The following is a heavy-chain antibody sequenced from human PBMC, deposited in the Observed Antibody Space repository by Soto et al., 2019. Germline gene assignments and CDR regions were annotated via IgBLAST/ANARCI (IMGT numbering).Heavy chain of an antibody. V-gene: IGHV1-18*01. CDR2: INVHNGNT. CDR1: GYTFNNYA. D-gene: IGHD3-9*01. Sequence: ASVKVSCKASGYTFNNYAITWVRQAPGQGLEWMGWINVHNGNTHYAQKFQDRVIMSIDTSTRTAYMELRSLISDDPAVYYCARIDGYSAGYNVDQPQSIYFFDFWGQGAPVTVSS. J-gene: IGHJ4*02. CDR3: ARIDGYSAGYNVDQPQSIYFFDF.